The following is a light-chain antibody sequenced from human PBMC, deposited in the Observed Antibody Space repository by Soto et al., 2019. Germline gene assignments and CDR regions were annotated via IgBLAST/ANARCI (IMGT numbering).Light chain of an antibody. CDR3: QQYGRSPPIT. J-gene: IGKJ5*01. CDR2: DAS. Sequence: ALTQSLGTLSSSPGKRATLYLGSSQSVSINYLAWDQQKPGQAPRLVINDASSRATGIPDRFSGSGSGTDLTLTISRLEPEDSAVYYCQQYGRSPPITFGQGTRLDI. V-gene: IGKV3-20*01. CDR1: QSVSINY.